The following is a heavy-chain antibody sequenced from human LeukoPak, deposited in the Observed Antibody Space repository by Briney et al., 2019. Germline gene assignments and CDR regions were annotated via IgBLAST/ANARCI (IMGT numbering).Heavy chain of an antibody. D-gene: IGHD6-13*01. CDR2: IYYSGTT. J-gene: IGHJ4*02. V-gene: IGHV4-59*01. CDR1: GGSISSYY. Sequence: SETLSLTCTVSGGSISSYYWSWIRQSPGKGLEWIGYIYYSGTTNYNPSLKSRVTISIDTSKNQFSLKLSSETAADTAVYYCARDRPGGSSLDYWGQGTLVTVSS. CDR3: ARDRPGGSSLDY.